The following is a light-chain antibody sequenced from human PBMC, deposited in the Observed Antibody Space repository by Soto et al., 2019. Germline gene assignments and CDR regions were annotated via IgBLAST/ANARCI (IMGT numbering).Light chain of an antibody. CDR3: CSYAGSYTHV. CDR1: SSDVGGYNS. CDR2: DVS. Sequence: QSALTQPRSVSGSPGQSVTISCTGTSSDVGGYNSVSWYQQHPGKAPKLMIYDVSKRPSGVPDRFSGSKSGNTASLTISGLQAEDAADYYCCSYAGSYTHVFGTGTKLTVL. J-gene: IGLJ1*01. V-gene: IGLV2-11*01.